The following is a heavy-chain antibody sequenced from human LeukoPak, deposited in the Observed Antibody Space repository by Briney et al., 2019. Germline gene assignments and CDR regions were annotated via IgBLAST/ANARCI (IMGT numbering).Heavy chain of an antibody. J-gene: IGHJ4*02. D-gene: IGHD3-22*01. CDR2: ISSSSSYI. CDR1: GFTFSSYS. V-gene: IGHV3-21*01. Sequence: GGSLRLSCAASGFTFSSYSMNWVRQAPGKGLEWVSSISSSSSYIYYADSVKGRFTISRDNAKNSLYLQMSSLRAEDTAVYYCARATIVVVIPDYWGQGTLVTVSS. CDR3: ARATIVVVIPDY.